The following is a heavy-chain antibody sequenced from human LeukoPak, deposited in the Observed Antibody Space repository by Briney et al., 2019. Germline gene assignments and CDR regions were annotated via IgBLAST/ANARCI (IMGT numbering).Heavy chain of an antibody. CDR1: GYSFTSYW. D-gene: IGHD6-6*01. V-gene: IGHV5-51*01. CDR2: IYPGDSDT. J-gene: IGHJ5*02. Sequence: GESLKISCKGSGYSFTSYWIGWVRQMPGKGLGWMGIIYPGDSDTKYSPSFQGQVTISADKSISTAYLQWSSLKASDTAMYYCARQYSSSSGWFDPWGQGTLVTVSS. CDR3: ARQYSSSSGWFDP.